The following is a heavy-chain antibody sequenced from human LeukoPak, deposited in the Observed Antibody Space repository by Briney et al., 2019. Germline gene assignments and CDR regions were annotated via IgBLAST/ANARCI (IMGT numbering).Heavy chain of an antibody. CDR1: GFTFSSYA. J-gene: IGHJ4*02. Sequence: GGSLRLSCAASGFTFSSYAMSWVRQAPGKGLGWVSAISGSGGSTYYADSVKGRFTISRDNSKNTLYLQMNSLKDEGTAVYYCAKDSHWILFDDWGQGTLVTVSS. V-gene: IGHV3-23*01. CDR3: AKDSHWILFDD. D-gene: IGHD2-2*03. CDR2: ISGSGGST.